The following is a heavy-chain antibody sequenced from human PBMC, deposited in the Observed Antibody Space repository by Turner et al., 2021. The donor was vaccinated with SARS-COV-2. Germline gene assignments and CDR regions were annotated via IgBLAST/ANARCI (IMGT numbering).Heavy chain of an antibody. V-gene: IGHV4-4*02. J-gene: IGHJ4*02. D-gene: IGHD2-15*01. Sequence: QVQLQESGPGLVTPSGTLSLTCAGPGGSISSTNWWSWVRQPPGKGLEWIGEIYHSGNTNYNPSLKSRVTISVDKSKNQFSLKLSSVTAADTAVYYCATKYCSGGSCSYFDYWGQGTLVTVSS. CDR1: GGSISSTNW. CDR2: IYHSGNT. CDR3: ATKYCSGGSCSYFDY.